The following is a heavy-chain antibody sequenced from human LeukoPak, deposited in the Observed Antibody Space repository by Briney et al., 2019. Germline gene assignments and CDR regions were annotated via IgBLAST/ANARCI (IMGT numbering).Heavy chain of an antibody. Sequence: SETLSLTCTVSGGSISSSSYYWGWIRQPPGKGLEWIGSIYYSGSTYYNPSLKSRVTISVDTSKNQFSLKLSSVTAADTAVYYCARDLEHCRNTICSNSAYWGQGTLVTVSS. V-gene: IGHV4-39*07. J-gene: IGHJ4*02. CDR2: IYYSGST. D-gene: IGHD2-2*01. CDR3: ARDLEHCRNTICSNSAY. CDR1: GGSISSSSYY.